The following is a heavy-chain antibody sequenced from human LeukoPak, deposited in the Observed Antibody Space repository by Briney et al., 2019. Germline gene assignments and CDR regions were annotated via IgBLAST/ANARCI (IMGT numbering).Heavy chain of an antibody. J-gene: IGHJ6*02. Sequence: GVLRLSCAASGFTFTSYTMNWVRQAPGKGLEWLSSISSSNSDISYADSVKGRFTISRDNAKNSLYLQMNSLRAEDTAVYYCARDARTVYYYYGMDVLRQGATVTVCS. CDR1: GFTFTSYT. CDR3: ARDARTVYYYYGMDV. V-gene: IGHV3-21*01. CDR2: ISSSNSDI.